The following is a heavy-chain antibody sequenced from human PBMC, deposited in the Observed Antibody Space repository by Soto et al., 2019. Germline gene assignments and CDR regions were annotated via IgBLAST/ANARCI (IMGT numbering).Heavy chain of an antibody. D-gene: IGHD6-13*01. CDR3: AKDQGSSWYEIDY. J-gene: IGHJ4*02. CDR1: GFTFSIYA. Sequence: GGSLRLSCSASGFTFSIYAMHWVRQAPGKGLEYVSSISTNGGSTHYADSVKGRLTISRDNSKNTQYLQMSSLRADDTAVYYCAKDQGSSWYEIDYWGQGTLVTVSS. CDR2: ISTNGGST. V-gene: IGHV3-64D*06.